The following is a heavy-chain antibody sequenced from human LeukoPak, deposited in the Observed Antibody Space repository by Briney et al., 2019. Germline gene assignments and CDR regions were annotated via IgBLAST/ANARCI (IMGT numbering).Heavy chain of an antibody. J-gene: IGHJ6*03. CDR1: GFSLSTRGMC. CDR3: ARTPRSIVAGSTHYSYYYMDV. Sequence: SGPALVKPTQTLTLTCSFSGFSLSTRGMCVSWIRQPPGKALEWLARIDWDDDKFYSTSLKTRLTISKDTSKNQVVLTMTNMDPVDTATYFCARTPRSIVAGSTHYSYYYMDVWGKGTTVTVSS. D-gene: IGHD6-13*01. CDR2: IDWDDDK. V-gene: IGHV2-70*17.